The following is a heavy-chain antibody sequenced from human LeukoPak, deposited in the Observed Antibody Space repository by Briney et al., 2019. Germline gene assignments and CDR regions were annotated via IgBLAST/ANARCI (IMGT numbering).Heavy chain of an antibody. CDR1: GYTFTGYY. D-gene: IGHD1-7*01. CDR2: INPNSGGT. J-gene: IGHJ6*03. Sequence: ASVKVSCKASGYTFTGYYMHWVRQAPGQGLEWMGWINPNSGGTNYAQKFQGRVTMTRDTSISTAYMELSRLRSDDTAVYYCARDGGWNYPTQYYYYMDVWGKGTTVTVSS. V-gene: IGHV1-2*02. CDR3: ARDGGWNYPTQYYYYMDV.